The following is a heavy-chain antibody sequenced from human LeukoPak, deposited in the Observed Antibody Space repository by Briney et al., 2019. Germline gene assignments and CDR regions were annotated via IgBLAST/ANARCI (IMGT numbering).Heavy chain of an antibody. D-gene: IGHD5-18*01. V-gene: IGHV3-21*01. CDR3: ARDLGYSDAFDI. Sequence: GGSLRLSCAASGFTFSSYSMNWVRQAPGKGLEWVSSISSSSSYIYYADSVKGRFTISRDNAKNSLYLQMNSLRAEDTAVYYCARDLGYSDAFDIWGQGTMVTVSS. CDR2: ISSSSSYI. J-gene: IGHJ3*02. CDR1: GFTFSSYS.